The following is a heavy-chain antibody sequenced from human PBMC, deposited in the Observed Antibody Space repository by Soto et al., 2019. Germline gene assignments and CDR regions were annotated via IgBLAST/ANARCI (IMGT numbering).Heavy chain of an antibody. CDR1: GGSINNCY. D-gene: IGHD1-20*01. J-gene: IGHJ6*02. CDR3: ARWPNWTYYSYGVDV. V-gene: IGHV4-4*07. CDR2: IYSSGST. Sequence: SETLSLTCTVSGGSINNCYWSWIGQPAGKGLEWIGRIYSSGSTNYNPSLQSRVTMSVDTSKNQFSLNLNSVTAADTAVYYCARWPNWTYYSYGVDVWGQGTTVTVSS.